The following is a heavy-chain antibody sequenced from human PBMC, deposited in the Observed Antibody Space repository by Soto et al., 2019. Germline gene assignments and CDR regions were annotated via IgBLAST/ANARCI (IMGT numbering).Heavy chain of an antibody. D-gene: IGHD5-18*01. CDR3: ARQNRDTPMVPFDV. Sequence: QVQLVQSGAEVKKPGSSVKVSCLASRGTFNRYAINWVRQAPGHGLEWLGALVPQFGTPNYAQKFQDRVTIVADESTNTTAKELRSLTSADTAVYYCARQNRDTPMVPFDVWGQGTLVTVSS. V-gene: IGHV1-69*01. CDR1: RGTFNRYA. J-gene: IGHJ4*02. CDR2: LVPQFGTP.